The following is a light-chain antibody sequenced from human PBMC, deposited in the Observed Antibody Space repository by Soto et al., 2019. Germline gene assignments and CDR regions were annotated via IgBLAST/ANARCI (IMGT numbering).Light chain of an antibody. CDR2: DAS. CDR3: QQHSYWRPLT. CDR1: QSISSY. Sequence: ETVLTQSPATLSLSPGERATLSCRASQSISSYLAWYQQKPGQAPRLLIYDASKRATSIPARFSGSGSETDFTLTISSLEPEEFAVYYCQQHSYWRPLTFGGGTKVEIK. V-gene: IGKV3-11*01. J-gene: IGKJ4*01.